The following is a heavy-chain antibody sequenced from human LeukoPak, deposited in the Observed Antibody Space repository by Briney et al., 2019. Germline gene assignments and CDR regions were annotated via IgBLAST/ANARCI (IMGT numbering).Heavy chain of an antibody. V-gene: IGHV1-69*05. Sequence: SVKVSCKASGGTFSSYAISWVRQAPGQGLEWMGGIIPIFGTANYAQKFQGRVTMTRDTSTSTVYMELSSLRSEDTAVYYCARDLIPHYYDSSGSNWFDPWGQGTLVTVSS. CDR3: ARDLIPHYYDSSGSNWFDP. CDR1: GGTFSSYA. J-gene: IGHJ5*02. CDR2: IIPIFGTA. D-gene: IGHD3-22*01.